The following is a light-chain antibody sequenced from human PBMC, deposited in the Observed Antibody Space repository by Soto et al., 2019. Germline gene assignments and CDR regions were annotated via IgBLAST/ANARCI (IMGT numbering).Light chain of an antibody. CDR1: QSVSSNY. V-gene: IGKV3-20*01. Sequence: EIVLTQSPGTLYLSPGERATLSCRASQSVSSNYLAWYQQKPCQAPRLLIYDASSRATGVPDRFSGSGSGTDFTLAISRLEPEDVAVYYCQQYGSSPRTFGQGTKLEIK. CDR3: QQYGSSPRT. CDR2: DAS. J-gene: IGKJ2*01.